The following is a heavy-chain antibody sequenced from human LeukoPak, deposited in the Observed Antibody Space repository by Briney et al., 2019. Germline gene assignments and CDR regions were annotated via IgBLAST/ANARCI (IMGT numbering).Heavy chain of an antibody. CDR2: ISSSSSYI. CDR3: ARGTGTTHGAFDI. CDR1: GFTFSSHS. V-gene: IGHV3-21*01. J-gene: IGHJ3*02. D-gene: IGHD1-1*01. Sequence: PGGSVRLSCAASGFTFSSHSMNWVRQAPGKGLEWVSSISSSSSYIYYADSVKRRFTISRDSAKNSLYLQMNGLRSNNTAVYYCARGTGTTHGAFDIWSPGKMVTVSS.